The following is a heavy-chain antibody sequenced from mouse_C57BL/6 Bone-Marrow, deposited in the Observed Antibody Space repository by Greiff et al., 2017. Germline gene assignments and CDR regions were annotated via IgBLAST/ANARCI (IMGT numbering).Heavy chain of an antibody. J-gene: IGHJ1*03. V-gene: IGHV1-80*01. CDR3: ARSGYYGRRYFDV. CDR2: IYPGDGDT. Sequence: QVQLQQSGAELVKPGASVKISCKASGYAFSSYWMNWVKQRPGTGLEWIGQIYPGDGDTNYNGKFKGKATLTADKSSSTSYMQLSSLTSEDSAVYFGARSGYYGRRYFDVWGTGTTVTVSS. CDR1: GYAFSSYW. D-gene: IGHD1-1*01.